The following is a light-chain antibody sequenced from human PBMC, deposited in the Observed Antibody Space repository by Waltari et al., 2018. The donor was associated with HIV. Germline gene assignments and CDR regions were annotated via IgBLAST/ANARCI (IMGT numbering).Light chain of an antibody. CDR1: SNNLGNEG. CDR2: RDN. J-gene: IGLJ2*01. V-gene: IGLV10-54*04. Sequence: QAGLIQQPSVAPGLGQTATTTRTGTSNNLGNEGAALPQQFQGHPPRLLSHRDNSRPSDISQRISASRSGDTASLTITGLQPGDEADYYCSAWDSSVNVWIFGGGTQLTV. CDR3: SAWDSSVNVWI.